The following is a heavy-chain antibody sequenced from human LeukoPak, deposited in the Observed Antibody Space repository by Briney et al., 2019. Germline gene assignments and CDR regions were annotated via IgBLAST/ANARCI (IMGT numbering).Heavy chain of an antibody. D-gene: IGHD3-16*01. CDR2: INPNSGST. CDR1: GYTFTGYY. V-gene: IGHV1-2*02. Sequence: GASVKVSCKASGYTFTGYYMHWVRQAPGQGLEWMGWINPNSGSTNYAQKFQGRVTMTRDTSISTAYMELSRLRSDDTAVYYCAREVMGRGCDYWGQGTLVTVSS. J-gene: IGHJ4*02. CDR3: AREVMGRGCDY.